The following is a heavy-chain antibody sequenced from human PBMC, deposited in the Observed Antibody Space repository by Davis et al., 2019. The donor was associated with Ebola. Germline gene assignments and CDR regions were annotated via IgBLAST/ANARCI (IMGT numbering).Heavy chain of an antibody. CDR2: ISSNGGST. D-gene: IGHD6-19*01. V-gene: IGHV3-64*01. CDR3: ARDQVAGTYYYGMDV. Sequence: GESLKISCAASGFTFSSYAMHWVRQAPGKGLEYVSAISSNGGSTYYANSVKGRFTISRDNSKNTLYLQMNSLRAEDTAVYYCARDQVAGTYYYGMDVWGQGTTVTVSS. CDR1: GFTFSSYA. J-gene: IGHJ6*02.